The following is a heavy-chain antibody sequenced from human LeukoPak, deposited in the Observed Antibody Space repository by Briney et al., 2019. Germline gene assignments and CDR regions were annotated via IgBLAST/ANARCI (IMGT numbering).Heavy chain of an antibody. Sequence: GGSLRLSCVASGFPFDDYGMFWVRQSPGKGLEWVSSISWNSGIIDYADSVKGRFTISRDNAKNSLYLQMNSLRAEDTAVYYCARDRWFDPWGQGTLVTVSS. CDR1: GFPFDDYG. J-gene: IGHJ5*02. V-gene: IGHV3-9*01. CDR3: ARDRWFDP. CDR2: ISWNSGII.